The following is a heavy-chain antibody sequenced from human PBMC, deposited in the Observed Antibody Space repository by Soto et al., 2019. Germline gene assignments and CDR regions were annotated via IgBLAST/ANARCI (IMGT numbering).Heavy chain of an antibody. CDR1: GSTFPSST. CDR3: AIADYGDPDY. J-gene: IGHJ4*02. CDR2: INAHNGNT. Sequence: QVQLVQSGAEVKKPGASVKVSCKASGSTFPSSTVSRVRQAPGQGLEWMGWINAHNGNTKYAQKFQGRLTMTTDTSTGTGYMELRSLRSDDTAIYFCAIADYGDPDYWGQGTLVTVSS. D-gene: IGHD4-17*01. V-gene: IGHV1-18*01.